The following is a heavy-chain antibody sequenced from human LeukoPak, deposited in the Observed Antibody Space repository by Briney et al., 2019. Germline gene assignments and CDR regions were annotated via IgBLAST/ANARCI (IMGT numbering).Heavy chain of an antibody. CDR1: GGSISSSSYY. J-gene: IGHJ4*02. V-gene: IGHV4-39*01. CDR2: IYYNGST. CDR3: ARHPDTGYYYFDY. Sequence: SETLSLTCTVSGGSISSSSYYWGWIRQPPGKGLEWIGSIYYNGSTYYNPSLKSRVTISVDTPKNQFSLKLSSVTAADTAVYYCARHPDTGYYYFDYWGQGTLVTVSS. D-gene: IGHD3-9*01.